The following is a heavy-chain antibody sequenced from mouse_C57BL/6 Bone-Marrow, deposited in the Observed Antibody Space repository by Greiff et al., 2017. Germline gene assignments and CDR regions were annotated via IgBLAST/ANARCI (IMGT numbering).Heavy chain of an antibody. CDR2: ISSGGSYT. D-gene: IGHD1-1*01. J-gene: IGHJ2*01. CDR3: ARHGYSGSSLDG. Sequence: EVQLVESGGDLVKPGGSLKLSCAASGFTFSSYGMSWVRQTPDKRLEWVATISSGGSYTYYPHRVKGRFTLSGDNANNTLYLQLSSLKSEDTAMYYCARHGYSGSSLDGWGPGTTLTVSS. CDR1: GFTFSSYG. V-gene: IGHV5-6*01.